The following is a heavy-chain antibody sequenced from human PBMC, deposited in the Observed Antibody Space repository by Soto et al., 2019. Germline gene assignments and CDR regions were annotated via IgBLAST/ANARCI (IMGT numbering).Heavy chain of an antibody. J-gene: IGHJ3*01. CDR1: GFTFSSSE. V-gene: IGHV3-48*03. CDR2: IHPGGQTI. D-gene: IGHD2-15*01. CDR3: ARRGSR. Sequence: EVQLVESGGGLVQPGGSLRLSCAASGFTFSSSEMYWVRQAPGKGLEWISYIHPGGQTIFYAESVKGRFTISRDNAKHSVYLQMNSLRAEDTAVDSCARRGSRWGRGLKVTFSS.